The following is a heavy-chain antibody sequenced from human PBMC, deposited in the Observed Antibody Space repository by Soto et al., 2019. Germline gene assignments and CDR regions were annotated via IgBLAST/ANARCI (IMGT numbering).Heavy chain of an antibody. CDR2: IYYSGST. V-gene: IGHV4-30-4*01. D-gene: IGHD6-13*01. CDR1: GGSISSGDYY. J-gene: IGHJ6*02. Sequence: QVQLQESGPGLVKPSQTLSLTCTVSGGSISSGDYYWSWIRQPPGKGLEWIGYIYYSGSTYYNPSLKSRVTLSVDTSKNQFSLKLSSVTAADTAVYYCARGEVSSSWSLYYYYYGMDVWGQGTTVTVSS. CDR3: ARGEVSSSWSLYYYYYGMDV.